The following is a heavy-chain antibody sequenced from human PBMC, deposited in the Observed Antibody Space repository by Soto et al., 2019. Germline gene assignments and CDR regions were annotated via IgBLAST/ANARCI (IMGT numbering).Heavy chain of an antibody. J-gene: IGHJ3*02. D-gene: IGHD4-17*01. Sequence: QVRLVQSGAEVKKPGSSVKVSCKYSGGTFKTESINWLRQAPGQGLEWMGNILPAFGTADYAAKFQGTVTITADQATTRAYMDLSTLTSHETAFYVCASGHEYGGNSDAFDIWGQGTLVTVSS. CDR1: GGTFKTES. V-gene: IGHV1-69*13. CDR3: ASGHEYGGNSDAFDI. CDR2: ILPAFGTA.